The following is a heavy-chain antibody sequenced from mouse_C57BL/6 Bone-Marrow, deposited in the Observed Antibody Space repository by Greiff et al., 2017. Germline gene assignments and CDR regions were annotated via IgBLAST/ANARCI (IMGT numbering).Heavy chain of an antibody. J-gene: IGHJ4*01. CDR2: IYPRSGNT. CDR3: AKDYDLNYYAMDY. V-gene: IGHV1-81*01. CDR1: GYTFTSYG. Sequence: QVQLQQSGAELARPGASVKLSCKASGYTFTSYGISWVKQRTGQGLEWIGEIYPRSGNTYYNEKLKGKATLTEDKSSSTAYMELRSLTSEDSAVYFCAKDYDLNYYAMDYWGQGTSVTVSS. D-gene: IGHD2-4*01.